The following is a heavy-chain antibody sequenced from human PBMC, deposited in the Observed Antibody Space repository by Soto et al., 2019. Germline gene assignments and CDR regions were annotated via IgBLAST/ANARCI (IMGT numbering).Heavy chain of an antibody. D-gene: IGHD2-15*01. Sequence: SETLSLTCAVYGGSFSGYYWSWIRQPPGKGLEWIGEINHSGSTNYNPSLKSRVTISVDTSKNQFSLKLSSVTAADTAVYYCARGRCSGGSCYSRLEDYWGQGTLVTV. CDR1: GGSFSGYY. V-gene: IGHV4-34*01. J-gene: IGHJ4*02. CDR3: ARGRCSGGSCYSRLEDY. CDR2: INHSGST.